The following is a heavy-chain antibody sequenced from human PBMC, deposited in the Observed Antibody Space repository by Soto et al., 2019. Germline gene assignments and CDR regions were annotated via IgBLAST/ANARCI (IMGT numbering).Heavy chain of an antibody. CDR1: GYTFTSYG. J-gene: IGHJ6*02. CDR3: ARSRLSSSSIYYYYGMDV. D-gene: IGHD6-6*01. CDR2: ISAYNGNT. Sequence: GASVKVSCKASGYTFTSYGISWVRQAPGQGLEWMVWISAYNGNTNYAQKLQGRVTMTTDTSTSTAYMELRSLRSDDTAVYYCARSRLSSSSIYYYYGMDVWGQGTTVTVSS. V-gene: IGHV1-18*04.